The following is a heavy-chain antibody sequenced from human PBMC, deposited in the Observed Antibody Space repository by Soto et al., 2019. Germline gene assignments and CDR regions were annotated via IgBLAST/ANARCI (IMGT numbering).Heavy chain of an antibody. CDR3: ARESYYGSGSYYSTHAFDI. CDR2: IYYSGST. V-gene: IGHV4-31*03. D-gene: IGHD3-10*01. CDR1: GGSISSGGYY. J-gene: IGHJ3*02. Sequence: QVQLQESGPGLVKPSQTLSLTCTVSGGSISSGGYYWSWIRQHPGKGLEWIGYIYYSGSTYYNPSLKSRVTISVDTSKNQFSLKLSSVTAAYTAVYYCARESYYGSGSYYSTHAFDIWGQGTMVTVSS.